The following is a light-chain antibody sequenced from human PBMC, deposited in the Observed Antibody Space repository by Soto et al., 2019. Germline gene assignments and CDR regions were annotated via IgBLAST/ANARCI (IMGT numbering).Light chain of an antibody. J-gene: IGKJ1*01. CDR3: HQRSNWLWT. Sequence: EIVLTQSPATLSLSPGERATLSCRASQSVSSYLAWYQQKPGQAPRLLIYDASNRATGIPARFSGSGSGTAFTLTSSILEPEDFAVYYCHQRSNWLWTFGQGTKVDIK. CDR2: DAS. V-gene: IGKV3-11*01. CDR1: QSVSSY.